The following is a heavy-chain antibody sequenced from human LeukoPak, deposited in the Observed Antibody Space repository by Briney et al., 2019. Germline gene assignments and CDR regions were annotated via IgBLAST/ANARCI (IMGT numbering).Heavy chain of an antibody. CDR2: INPSGGST. CDR3: ARANYDFWSGYFSDQNYYYYGMDV. D-gene: IGHD3-3*01. CDR1: GGTFSSYA. Sequence: ASVNVSCKASGGTFSSYAISWVRQAPGQGLEWMGIINPSGGSTSYAQKFQGRVTMTRDTSTSTVYMELSSLRSEDTAVYYCARANYDFWSGYFSDQNYYYYGMDVWGQGTTVTVSS. V-gene: IGHV1-46*01. J-gene: IGHJ6*02.